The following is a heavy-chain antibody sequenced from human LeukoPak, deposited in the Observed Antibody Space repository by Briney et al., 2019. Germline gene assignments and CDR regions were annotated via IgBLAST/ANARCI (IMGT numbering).Heavy chain of an antibody. CDR3: ARRWNYGRNCYIDV. Sequence: SETLSLTCAVYGGSFSHYYWSWIRQSPRMGLEWIAEINDGGTINYNPSLMSRVTISLDKSKNQFSLKLSSATAADTAVYYCARRWNYGRNCYIDVWGKGATVSVSS. CDR2: INDGGTI. V-gene: IGHV4-34*01. D-gene: IGHD1-7*01. CDR1: GGSFSHYY. J-gene: IGHJ6*03.